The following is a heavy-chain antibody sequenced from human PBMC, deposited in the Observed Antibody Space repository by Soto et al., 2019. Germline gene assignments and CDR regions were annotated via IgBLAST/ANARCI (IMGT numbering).Heavy chain of an antibody. V-gene: IGHV1-69*13. CDR2: IIPIFGTA. D-gene: IGHD1-26*01. J-gene: IGHJ3*02. CDR1: GGTFSSYA. Sequence: ASVKVSCKASGGTFSSYAISWVRQAPGQGLEWMGGIIPIFGTANYAQKFQGRVTITADESTSTAYMELSSLRSEDTAVYYCARDLLGWELRGAFDIWGQGTMVTVSS. CDR3: ARDLLGWELRGAFDI.